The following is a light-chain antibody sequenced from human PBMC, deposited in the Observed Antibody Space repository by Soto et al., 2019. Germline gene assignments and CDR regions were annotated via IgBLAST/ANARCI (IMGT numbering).Light chain of an antibody. CDR1: SSDVGGYNY. CDR2: EVS. J-gene: IGLJ3*02. V-gene: IGLV2-14*01. Sequence: QSALTQPASVSGSPGQSITISCTGTSSDVGGYNYVSLYQQHPGKAPKLMIYEVSNRPSGVSNRFSGSKSGNTASLTISGLQAEYEADYYCSSYTSSSTPWVFGGGTKLTVL. CDR3: SSYTSSSTPWV.